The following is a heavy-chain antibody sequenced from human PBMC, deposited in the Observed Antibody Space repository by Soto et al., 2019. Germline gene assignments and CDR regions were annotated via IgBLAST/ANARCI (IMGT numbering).Heavy chain of an antibody. Sequence: GGSLRLSCAASGFTFSDYYMSWIRQAPGKGLEWVSYISSSGSTIYYADSVKGRFTISRDNAKNSLYLQMNSLRAEDTAVYYCASSTTVVTPGYYGMDVWGQGTTVTVSS. J-gene: IGHJ6*02. CDR1: GFTFSDYY. D-gene: IGHD4-17*01. CDR3: ASSTTVVTPGYYGMDV. V-gene: IGHV3-11*01. CDR2: ISSSGSTI.